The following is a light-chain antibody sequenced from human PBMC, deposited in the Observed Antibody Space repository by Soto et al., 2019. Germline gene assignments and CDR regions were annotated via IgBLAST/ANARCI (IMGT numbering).Light chain of an antibody. Sequence: QSARTQPASVSGSPGQSITISCTGTSSDVGGNKYVSWYQQYPGKVPKLLINKVTNRPSGVSYRFSGSKSGNTASLTISALLAEDEADYFCASSTSDSLYVFGTGTRSPS. CDR3: ASSTSDSLYV. V-gene: IGLV2-14*01. CDR1: SSDVGGNKY. CDR2: KVT. J-gene: IGLJ1*01.